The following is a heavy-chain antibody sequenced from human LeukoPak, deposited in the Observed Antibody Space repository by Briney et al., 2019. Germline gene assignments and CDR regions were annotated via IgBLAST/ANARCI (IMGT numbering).Heavy chain of an antibody. Sequence: SETLSLTCTVSGGSISSYYWSWIRQPPGKGLEWIGSIYHSGSTYYNPSLKSRVTISVDTSKNQFSLKLSSVTAADTAVYYCATGIAAAGHNWFDPWGQGTLVTVSS. V-gene: IGHV4-59*04. CDR2: IYHSGST. CDR1: GGSISSYY. CDR3: ATGIAAAGHNWFDP. J-gene: IGHJ5*02. D-gene: IGHD6-13*01.